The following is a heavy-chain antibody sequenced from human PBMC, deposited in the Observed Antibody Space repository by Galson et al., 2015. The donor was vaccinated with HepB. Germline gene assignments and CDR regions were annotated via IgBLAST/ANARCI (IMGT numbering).Heavy chain of an antibody. V-gene: IGHV3-30*02. CDR2: IRTDASNK. CDR1: GFTFNTHG. J-gene: IGHJ4*02. Sequence: SLRLSCPTSGFTFNTHGLRWVRQAPGKGLEWLGFIRTDASNKYYADSVKGRSTISRDNSRNTLYLQMDSLRPEDTAVYYCARDHGYSGLGSFPQWGQGTLVTVSS. CDR3: ARDHGYSGLGSFPQ. D-gene: IGHD3-10*01.